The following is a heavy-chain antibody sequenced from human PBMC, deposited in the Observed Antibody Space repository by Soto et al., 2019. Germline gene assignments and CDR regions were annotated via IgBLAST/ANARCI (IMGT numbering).Heavy chain of an antibody. V-gene: IGHV1-18*01. CDR1: GYTFTSYG. CDR2: ISAYNGNT. Sequence: QVQLVQSGAEVKKPGASVKVSCKASGYTFTSYGISWVRQAPGQGLEWMGWISAYNGNTNYAQKLQGRVTITTDTSTSTAYMELRSLRSDDTAVYYCARELVPAANTMNYYYYMDVWGKGTTVTVSS. D-gene: IGHD2-2*01. J-gene: IGHJ6*03. CDR3: ARELVPAANTMNYYYYMDV.